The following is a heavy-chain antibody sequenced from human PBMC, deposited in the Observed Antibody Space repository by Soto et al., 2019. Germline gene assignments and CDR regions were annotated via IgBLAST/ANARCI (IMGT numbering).Heavy chain of an antibody. CDR1: GFSFSSYA. J-gene: IGHJ5*02. CDR2: ISHDGINK. D-gene: IGHD6-19*01. V-gene: IGHV3-30-3*01. CDR3: ARGMYSSDYFVKWFEP. Sequence: QVRLVESGGGVVQPGRSLRLSCTASGFSFSSYAMYWFRQPPGKGLEWVAVISHDGINKHYADSVKGRVTVSRDNSNHSLDLQLNSLRGEDTAMYYCARGMYSSDYFVKWFEPWGQGTLDTVS.